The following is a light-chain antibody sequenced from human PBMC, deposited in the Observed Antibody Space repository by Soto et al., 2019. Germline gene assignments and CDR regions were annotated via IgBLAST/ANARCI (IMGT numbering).Light chain of an antibody. V-gene: IGKV3-20*01. CDR1: QSISSSY. CDR3: QQYRISPLT. J-gene: IGKJ4*01. Sequence: EIELTQSPGTLSLSPGERATLSCRASQSISSSYLAWYQQKPGQAPRLLIYGASSRATGIPDRFSGSGSGTDFTLTISRMEPEDFAVYYCQQYRISPLTFGGGTKVDIK. CDR2: GAS.